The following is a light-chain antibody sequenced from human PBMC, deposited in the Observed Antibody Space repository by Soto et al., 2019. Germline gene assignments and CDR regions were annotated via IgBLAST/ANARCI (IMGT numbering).Light chain of an antibody. CDR3: QKYSSVPI. CDR2: AAS. CDR1: QDIRNF. V-gene: IGKV1-27*01. J-gene: IGKJ3*01. Sequence: DIQMTQSPTSLSASVGDRVTITCRASQDIRNFVAWYQQKPGKAPKLLIYAASTLQSGVPSRFSGSESGTDFTLIINSLQPEDVETYSCQKYSSVPIFGPGTKVEIK.